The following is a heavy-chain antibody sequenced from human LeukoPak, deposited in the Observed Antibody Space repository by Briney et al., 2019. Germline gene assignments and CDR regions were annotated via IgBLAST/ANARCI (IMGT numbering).Heavy chain of an antibody. Sequence: ASVRVSRKASGYTFTSYGISWVRQAPGQGLEWMGWISAYNGNTNYAQKLQGRVTMTTDTSTSTAYMELRSLRSDDTAVYYCARDRSFTYYSIWGQGTLVTVSS. D-gene: IGHD3-10*01. CDR3: ARDRSFTYYSI. V-gene: IGHV1-18*01. J-gene: IGHJ4*02. CDR1: GYTFTSYG. CDR2: ISAYNGNT.